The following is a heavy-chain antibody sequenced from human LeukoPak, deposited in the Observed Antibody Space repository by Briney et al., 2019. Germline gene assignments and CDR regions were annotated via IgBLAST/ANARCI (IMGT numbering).Heavy chain of an antibody. V-gene: IGHV1-69*04. Sequence: SVKVSCKASGGTFSSYTISWVRQAPGQGLEWMGRIIPMVGVANYAQKFQGRVTIIADKSTSTAYMELSSLRSEDTAVYHCARDIRVDYGHYCYGMDVWGQGTTVTVSS. J-gene: IGHJ6*02. D-gene: IGHD4-17*01. CDR2: IIPMVGVA. CDR1: GGTFSSYT. CDR3: ARDIRVDYGHYCYGMDV.